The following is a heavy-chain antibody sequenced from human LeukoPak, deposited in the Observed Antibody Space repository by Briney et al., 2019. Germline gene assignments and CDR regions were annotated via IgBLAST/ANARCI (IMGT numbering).Heavy chain of an antibody. Sequence: ASVKVSCKASNYAFSSYGITWVRQSPGQGLEWLGWINAYNGNTNYAQKLQGRVTMTTDTSTSTAYMELRSLRSDDSATYYCAIRAYTPPSGRSIKRDYYYYGMDVWGQGTTVAVSS. CDR2: INAYNGNT. V-gene: IGHV1-18*04. J-gene: IGHJ6*02. D-gene: IGHD3-16*01. CDR3: AIRAYTPPSGRSIKRDYYYYGMDV. CDR1: NYAFSSYG.